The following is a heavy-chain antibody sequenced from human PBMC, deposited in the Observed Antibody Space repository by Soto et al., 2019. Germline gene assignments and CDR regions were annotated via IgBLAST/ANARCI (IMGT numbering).Heavy chain of an antibody. D-gene: IGHD5-18*01. CDR1: GFTFSSYG. Sequence: QVQLVESGGGVVQPGRSLRLSCAASGFTFSSYGMHWVRQAPGKGLEWVAVISYDGSNKYYADSVKGRFTISRDNSKNTLYLQMNSLRAEDTAVHYCAKDQGIQLPSYYYGMDVWGQGTTVTVSS. V-gene: IGHV3-30*18. CDR2: ISYDGSNK. CDR3: AKDQGIQLPSYYYGMDV. J-gene: IGHJ6*02.